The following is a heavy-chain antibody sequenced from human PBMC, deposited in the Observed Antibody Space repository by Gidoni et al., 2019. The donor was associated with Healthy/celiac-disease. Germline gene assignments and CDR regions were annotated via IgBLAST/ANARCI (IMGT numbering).Heavy chain of an antibody. D-gene: IGHD5-18*01. V-gene: IGHV1-8*01. CDR3: ALVTPVFYYYYGMDV. CDR1: GYTFTSYD. CDR2: MNPNSGNT. Sequence: QVQLVQSGAEVKKPGASVKVSCKASGYTFTSYDINWVRQATGQGLEWMGWMNPNSGNTGYAQKFQGRVTMTRNTSISTAYMELSSLRSEDTAVYYCALVTPVFYYYYGMDVWGQGTTVTVSS. J-gene: IGHJ6*02.